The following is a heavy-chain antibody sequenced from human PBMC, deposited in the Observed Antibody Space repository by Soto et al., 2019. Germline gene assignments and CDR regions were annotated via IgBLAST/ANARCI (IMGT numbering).Heavy chain of an antibody. CDR2: ISAYNGNT. V-gene: IGHV1-18*01. D-gene: IGHD3-3*01. CDR3: ARNLYDFWSGYSYYYYCGMDV. CDR1: GYTFTSYG. Sequence: QVQLVQSGAEVKKPGASVKVSCKASGYTFTSYGISWVRQAPGQGLEWMGWISAYNGNTNYAQKLQGRVTMTTDASTSTAYMELRSLRSDDTAVYYCARNLYDFWSGYSYYYYCGMDVWGQGTTVTVSS. J-gene: IGHJ6*02.